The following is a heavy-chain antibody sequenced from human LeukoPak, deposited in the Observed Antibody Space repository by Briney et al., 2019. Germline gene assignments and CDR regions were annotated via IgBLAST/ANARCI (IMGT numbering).Heavy chain of an antibody. D-gene: IGHD2-8*01. CDR3: AKDGEYCTNGVCYTDY. CDR1: GFTFSSYG. V-gene: IGHV3-30*02. CDR2: IRYDGSNK. J-gene: IGHJ4*02. Sequence: GSLRLSCAASGFTFSSYGMHWVRQAPGKGLEWVAFIRYDGSNKYYADSVKGRFTISRDNSKNTLYLQMNSLRAEDTAVYYCAKDGEYCTNGVCYTDYWGQGTLVTVSS.